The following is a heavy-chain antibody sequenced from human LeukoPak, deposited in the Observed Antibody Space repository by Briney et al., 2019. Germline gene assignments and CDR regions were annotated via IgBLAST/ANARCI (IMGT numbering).Heavy chain of an antibody. J-gene: IGHJ2*01. D-gene: IGHD3-10*01. CDR2: ISGSGGST. CDR1: GFTFSSYA. V-gene: IGHV3-23*01. Sequence: PGGSLRLSCAASGFTFSSYAMSWVRQAPGKGLEWVSGISGSGGSTYYADSVKGRFTISRDNSKNTLYLQMNSLRAEDTAVYYCAKDRMVLRGVGYWYFDLWGRGTLVTVSS. CDR3: AKDRMVLRGVGYWYFDL.